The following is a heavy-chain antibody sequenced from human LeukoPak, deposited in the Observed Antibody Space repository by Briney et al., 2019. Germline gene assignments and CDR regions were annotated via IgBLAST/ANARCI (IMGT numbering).Heavy chain of an antibody. J-gene: IGHJ6*04. CDR1: GGSISSYY. CDR3: ARDARLPHDF. CDR2: ISYSGST. Sequence: PSETLSLTCTVSGGSISSYYWSWIRQPPGKGLEWIGFISYSGSTDYNPSLKSRVTISLDTSTNQFSLRLSSVTAADMAVYYCARDARLPHDFWGKGTTVTISS. V-gene: IGHV4-59*01. D-gene: IGHD3-16*01.